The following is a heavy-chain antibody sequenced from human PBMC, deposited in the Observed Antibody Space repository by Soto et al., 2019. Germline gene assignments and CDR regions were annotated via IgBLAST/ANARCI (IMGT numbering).Heavy chain of an antibody. J-gene: IGHJ6*02. CDR3: AREAAAQYYYYGMDV. Sequence: VASVKVSCKASGYTFTSYGISWVRQAPGQGLEWMGWISAYNGNTNYAQKLQGRVTMTTDTSTSTAYMELRSLRSDDTAVYYCAREAAAQYYYYGMDVWGQGTTVTVSS. CDR2: ISAYNGNT. CDR1: GYTFTSYG. D-gene: IGHD6-25*01. V-gene: IGHV1-18*01.